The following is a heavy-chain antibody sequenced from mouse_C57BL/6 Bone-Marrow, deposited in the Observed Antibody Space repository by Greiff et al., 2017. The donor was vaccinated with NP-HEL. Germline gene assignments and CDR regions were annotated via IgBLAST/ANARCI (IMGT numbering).Heavy chain of an antibody. CDR2: ISYSGST. CDR3: ARYAYSNYPYWYFDV. J-gene: IGHJ1*03. D-gene: IGHD2-5*01. V-gene: IGHV3-8*01. Sequence: EVKLLESGPGLAKPSQTLSLPCSVTGYSITSDYWNWIRKFPGNKLEYMGYISYSGSTYYNPSLKSRISITRDTSKNQYYLQLNSVTTEDTATYYCARYAYSNYPYWYFDVWGTGTTVTVSA. CDR1: GYSITSDY.